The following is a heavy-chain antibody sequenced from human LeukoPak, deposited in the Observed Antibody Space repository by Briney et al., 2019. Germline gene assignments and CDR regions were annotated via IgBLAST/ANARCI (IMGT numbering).Heavy chain of an antibody. CDR1: GFNFSAYN. CDR2: ISSSGSAV. J-gene: IGHJ4*02. Sequence: PGGFLRLSCAPSGFNFSAYNMNWVRQAPGKGLEWVSYISSSGSAVYYADSVRGRFTISRDNAKNSLSLQLNLLRDEDTAVYYCARVLLGWTENTCDFWGQGTLVTVSS. V-gene: IGHV3-48*02. D-gene: IGHD3/OR15-3a*01. CDR3: ARVLLGWTENTCDF.